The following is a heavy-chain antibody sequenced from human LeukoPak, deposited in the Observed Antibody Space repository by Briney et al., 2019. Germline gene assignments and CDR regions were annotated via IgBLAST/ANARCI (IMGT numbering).Heavy chain of an antibody. CDR2: NSGSGGST. Sequence: GGSLRLSCAASGFTFSNYAMTWIRQAPGKGLEWVSGNSGSGGSTYYADSVKGRFTIPRDNSKNTLYLQMNSLRAEDTAVYYCAKDIGLGIGGYWGQGTLVTVSS. V-gene: IGHV3-23*01. CDR1: GFTFSNYA. CDR3: AKDIGLGIGGY. D-gene: IGHD7-27*01. J-gene: IGHJ4*02.